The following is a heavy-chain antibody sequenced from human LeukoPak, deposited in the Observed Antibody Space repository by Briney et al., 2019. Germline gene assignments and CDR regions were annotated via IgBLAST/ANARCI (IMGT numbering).Heavy chain of an antibody. CDR3: ARGLNLGY. D-gene: IGHD1-14*01. J-gene: IGHJ4*02. CDR2: IYYGGST. Sequence: SETLSLTCTVSGDSISSGDYYWSWIRQPPGKGLEWVGYIYYGGSTSYNPSLKSRVTISVDTSKNQFSLKLSSVTAADTAVYYCARGLNLGYWGQGTLVTVSS. CDR1: GDSISSGDYY. V-gene: IGHV4-30-4*01.